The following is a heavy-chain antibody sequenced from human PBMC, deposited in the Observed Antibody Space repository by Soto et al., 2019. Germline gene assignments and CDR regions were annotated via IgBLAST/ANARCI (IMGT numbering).Heavy chain of an antibody. CDR2: ISYDGSNK. CDR3: ARGYYDFGGY. J-gene: IGHJ4*02. CDR1: GFTFSSYA. D-gene: IGHD3-3*01. V-gene: IGHV3-30-3*01. Sequence: QVQPVESGGGVVQPGRSLRLSCAASGFTFSSYAMHWVRQAPGKGLEWVAVISYDGSNKYYADSVKGRFTISRDNSKNTLYLQMNSLRAEDTAVYYCARGYYDFGGYWGQGTLVTVSS.